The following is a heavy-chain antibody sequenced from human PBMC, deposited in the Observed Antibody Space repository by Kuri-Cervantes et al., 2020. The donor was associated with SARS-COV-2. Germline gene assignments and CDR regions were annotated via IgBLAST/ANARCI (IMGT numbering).Heavy chain of an antibody. CDR3: ARRVVVTAIPDDAFDI. Sequence: SVKISCKASGGTFSSYAISWVRQAPGQGLEWMGRIIAIFGIANYAQKFQGRVTITADKSTSTAYMELSSLRSEDTAVYYCARRVVVTAIPDDAFDIWGRGTMVTVSS. CDR2: IIAIFGIA. D-gene: IGHD2-21*02. V-gene: IGHV1-69*04. J-gene: IGHJ3*02. CDR1: GGTFSSYA.